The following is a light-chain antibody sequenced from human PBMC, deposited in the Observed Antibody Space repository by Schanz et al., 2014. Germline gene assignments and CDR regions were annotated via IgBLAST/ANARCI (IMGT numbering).Light chain of an antibody. V-gene: IGLV2-23*02. CDR1: SSDVGSYNL. CDR3: CSYAGTYSYVI. Sequence: QSALTQPASVSGSPGQSITISCTGTSSDVGSYNLVSWYQQHPGKAPKLMIYDVSNRPSGVSNRFSGSKSGNTASLTISGLQAEDEADYYCCSYAGTYSYVIFGGGTKLTVL. J-gene: IGLJ2*01. CDR2: DVS.